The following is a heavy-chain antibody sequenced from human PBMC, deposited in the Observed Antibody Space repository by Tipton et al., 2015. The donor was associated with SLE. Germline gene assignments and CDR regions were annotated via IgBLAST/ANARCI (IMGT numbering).Heavy chain of an antibody. CDR2: IYTGGNT. D-gene: IGHD5-12*01. Sequence: TLSLTCTVSGGFISNYYWSWIRQSPGKGLEWIGYIYTGGNTDFNPSLKSRVTISVDPSKNQFSLRLSSVTAADTAVYYCARQDSAYDVIDYWGQGTLVTVSS. CDR1: GGFISNYY. CDR3: ARQDSAYDVIDY. J-gene: IGHJ4*02. V-gene: IGHV4-4*09.